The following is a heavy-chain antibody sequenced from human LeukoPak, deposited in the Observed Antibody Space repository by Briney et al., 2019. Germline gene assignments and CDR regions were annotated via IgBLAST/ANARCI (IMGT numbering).Heavy chain of an antibody. CDR3: TRSAYGDYGTA. CDR2: IRSKANSYAT. Sequence: PGGSLRLSCAASGFTFSGSAMHWVRQASGKGLEWVGRIRSKANSYATAYAASVKGRFIISRDDSKNTAYLQMNSLKTEDTAVYYCTRSAYGDYGTAWGQGTLVTVSS. V-gene: IGHV3-73*01. J-gene: IGHJ5*02. D-gene: IGHD4-17*01. CDR1: GFTFSGSA.